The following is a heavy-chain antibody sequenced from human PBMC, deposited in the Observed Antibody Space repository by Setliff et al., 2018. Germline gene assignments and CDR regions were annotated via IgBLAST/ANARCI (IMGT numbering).Heavy chain of an antibody. CDR1: GGSFSTYY. CDR3: TTSLRYFDWSPTDY. V-gene: IGHV3-15*07. D-gene: IGHD3-9*01. CDR2: IKSKTDGGTT. J-gene: IGHJ4*02. Sequence: ETLSLTCAVYGGSFSTYYWNWIRQPPGKGLEWVGRIKSKTDGGTTDYAAPVKGRFTISRDDSENTLYLQLNSLKTEDTAVYYCTTSLRYFDWSPTDYWGQGTQVTVSS.